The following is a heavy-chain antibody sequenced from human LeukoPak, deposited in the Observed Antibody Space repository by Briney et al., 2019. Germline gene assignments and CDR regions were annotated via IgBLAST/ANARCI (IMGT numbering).Heavy chain of an antibody. CDR2: INRDGSTT. D-gene: IGHD3-10*01. V-gene: IGHV3-74*01. J-gene: IGHJ4*02. Sequence: GGSLRLSCAASGFTFSNYWVHWVRQAPGKGLMWVSRINRDGSTTNYAGSVKGRFTVSRDNAKNTLNLQMNSLRAEDTAVYYCARDKKSGESSEIDYWGQGTLVTVSS. CDR3: ARDKKSGESSEIDY. CDR1: GFTFSNYW.